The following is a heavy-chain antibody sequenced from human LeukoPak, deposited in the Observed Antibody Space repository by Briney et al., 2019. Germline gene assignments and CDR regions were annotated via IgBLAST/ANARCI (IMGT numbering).Heavy chain of an antibody. CDR3: ARDWGGYSGFELDY. J-gene: IGHJ4*02. D-gene: IGHD2-15*01. V-gene: IGHV4-30-2*01. Sequence: SETLSLTCAVSGGSISSGGYSWSWIRQPPGKGLEWIGYIYHSGSTYYNPSLKSRVTISVDRSKNQFSLKLSSVTAADTAVYYCARDWGGYSGFELDYWGQGTLVTVSS. CDR2: IYHSGST. CDR1: GGSISSGGYS.